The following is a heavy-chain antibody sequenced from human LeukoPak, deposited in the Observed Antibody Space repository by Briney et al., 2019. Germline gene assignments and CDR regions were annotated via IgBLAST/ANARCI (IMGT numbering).Heavy chain of an antibody. V-gene: IGHV1-69*13. J-gene: IGHJ3*02. Sequence: SVKVSCKASGGTFSSYAISWVRQAPGQGLEWMGGIIPIFGTANYAQKFQGRVTITADESTSTAYMELSSLRSEDTAVYYCARDQLRALSGYIPAYAFDIWGQGTMVTVSS. D-gene: IGHD3-22*01. CDR2: IIPIFGTA. CDR1: GGTFSSYA. CDR3: ARDQLRALSGYIPAYAFDI.